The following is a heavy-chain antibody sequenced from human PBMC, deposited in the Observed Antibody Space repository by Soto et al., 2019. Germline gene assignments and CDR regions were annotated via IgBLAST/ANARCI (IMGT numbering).Heavy chain of an antibody. CDR3: ARDYYDSSGLDY. CDR1: GGSVSIGSYY. Sequence: SETLSLTCTVSGGSVSIGSYYWSWIRQPPGKGLEWIGYIYYSGSTNYNPSLKSRVTISVDTSKNQFSLKLSSVTAADTAVYYCARDYYDSSGLDYWGQGTLVTVSS. CDR2: IYYSGST. J-gene: IGHJ4*02. D-gene: IGHD3-22*01. V-gene: IGHV4-61*01.